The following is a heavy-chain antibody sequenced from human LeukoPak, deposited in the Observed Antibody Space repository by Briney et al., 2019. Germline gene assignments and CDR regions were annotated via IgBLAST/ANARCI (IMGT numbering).Heavy chain of an antibody. J-gene: IGHJ5*02. Sequence: GGSLRLSCAASGFTFSSYSMNWVRQAPGKGPEWVSSISSSSSYIYYADSVKGRFTISRDNAKNSLYLQMNSLRAEDTAVYYCARVSSGMYNWFDPWGQGTLVTVSS. V-gene: IGHV3-21*01. CDR3: ARVSSGMYNWFDP. CDR2: ISSSSSYI. D-gene: IGHD6-19*01. CDR1: GFTFSSYS.